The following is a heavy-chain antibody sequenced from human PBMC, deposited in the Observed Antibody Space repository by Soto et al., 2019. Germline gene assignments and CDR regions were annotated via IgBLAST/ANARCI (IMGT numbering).Heavy chain of an antibody. CDR1: GGSFSGYY. J-gene: IGHJ5*02. CDR3: ARDGYSSSWSKINWFDR. Sequence: SETLSLTCAVYGGSFSGYYWSWIRQPPGKGLEWIGEINHSGSTNYNPSLKSRVTISVDTSKNQFSLKLSSVTAADTAVYYCARDGYSSSWSKINWFDRWGHGTLVTVS. V-gene: IGHV4-34*01. CDR2: INHSGST. D-gene: IGHD6-13*01.